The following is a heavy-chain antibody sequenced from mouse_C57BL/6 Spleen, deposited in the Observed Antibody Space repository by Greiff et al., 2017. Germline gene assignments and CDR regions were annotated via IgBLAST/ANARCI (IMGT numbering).Heavy chain of an antibody. Sequence: QVQLQQSGAELARPGASVKLSCKASGYTFTSYGISWVKQRTGQGLEWIGEIYPGSGDTYYNEKFKGKATLTADTSSSTAYMELRSLASEDSAVYVCARVGSSHFDDWGQGTTVT. J-gene: IGHJ2*01. V-gene: IGHV1-81*01. CDR3: ARVGSSHFDD. CDR2: IYPGSGDT. D-gene: IGHD1-1*01. CDR1: GYTFTSYG.